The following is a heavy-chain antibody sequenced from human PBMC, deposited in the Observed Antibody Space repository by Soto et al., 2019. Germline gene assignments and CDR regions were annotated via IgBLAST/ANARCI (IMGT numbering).Heavy chain of an antibody. V-gene: IGHV4-59*01. CDR1: GGSISSYY. CDR3: ASTSYDFWSGYYFDY. CDR2: IYYSGST. Sequence: PSETLSLTCTVSGGSISSYYWSWIRQPPGKGLEWIGYIYYSGSTNYNPSLKSRVTISVDTSKNQFSLKLSSLTAADTAVYYCASTSYDFWSGYYFDYWGQGTLVTVSS. D-gene: IGHD3-3*01. J-gene: IGHJ4*02.